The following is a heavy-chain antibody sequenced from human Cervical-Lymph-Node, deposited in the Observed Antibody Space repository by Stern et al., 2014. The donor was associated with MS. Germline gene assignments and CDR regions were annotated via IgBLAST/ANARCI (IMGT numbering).Heavy chain of an antibody. CDR3: TRVTGWYLANAFDI. D-gene: IGHD6-19*01. V-gene: IGHV4-4*02. CDR2: FYHPVSI. J-gene: IGHJ3*02. CDR1: GDSISSSTW. Sequence: VQLVESGPGLVKPSGTLSLTCAVSGDSISSSTWWSWVRQPPGKGLEWIGDFYHPVSINYKPSLKSRLPISIDKSKTQFSLNLSSVTAADTAVYYCTRVTGWYLANAFDIWGQGTMVTVSS.